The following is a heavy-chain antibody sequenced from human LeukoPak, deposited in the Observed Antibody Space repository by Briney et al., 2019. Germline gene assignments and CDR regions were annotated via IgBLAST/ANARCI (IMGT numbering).Heavy chain of an antibody. CDR2: ISVDNGNT. Sequence: ASVKVSCKASGFTFTNYGISWVRQAPGQGLEWMAWISVDNGNTNYIQKLQGRLTLTTDTSTSTAYMELRNLRSDDTAVYYCAIDSWETAYDIDYWGQGTLVTVSS. V-gene: IGHV1-18*01. D-gene: IGHD3-9*01. CDR3: AIDSWETAYDIDY. J-gene: IGHJ4*02. CDR1: GFTFTNYG.